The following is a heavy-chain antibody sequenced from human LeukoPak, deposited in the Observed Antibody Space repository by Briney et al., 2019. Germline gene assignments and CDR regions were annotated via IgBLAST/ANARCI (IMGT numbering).Heavy chain of an antibody. CDR3: ARRGSHAFDY. J-gene: IGHJ4*02. CDR2: INTNTGNP. CDR1: GYTFTGYY. D-gene: IGHD3-16*01. V-gene: IGHV7-4-1*02. Sequence: ASVKVSCKASGYTFTGYYMHWVRQAPGQGLEWMGWINTNTGNPTYAQGFTGRFVFSLDTSVSTAYLQISSLKAEDTAVYYCARRGSHAFDYWGQGTLVTVSS.